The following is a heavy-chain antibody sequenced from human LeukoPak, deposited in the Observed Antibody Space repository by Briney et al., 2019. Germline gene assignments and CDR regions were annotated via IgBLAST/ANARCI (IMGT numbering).Heavy chain of an antibody. J-gene: IGHJ5*02. CDR2: INSDGSGT. CDR3: ARDSLLSSDWSLNWFDP. CDR1: GFTFSSYA. Sequence: PGGSLRLSCAASGFTFSSYAMNWVRQAPGKGLVWVSRINSDGSGTNYADSVKGRFTISRDNAKNTLYLQMNSLRAEDTAMYYCARDSLLSSDWSLNWFDPWGQGTPVTVSS. D-gene: IGHD6-19*01. V-gene: IGHV3-74*01.